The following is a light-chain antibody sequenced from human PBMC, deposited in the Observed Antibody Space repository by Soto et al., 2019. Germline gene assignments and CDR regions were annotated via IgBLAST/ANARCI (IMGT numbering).Light chain of an antibody. CDR3: QSYDSSRSGVV. V-gene: IGLV1-40*01. CDR2: GNS. Sequence: QSVLTQPPSVSGAPGQRVTISCTGSSSNIGAGYDVHWYQQLPGTAPKLLIYGNSNRPSGVPDRFSGSKSGTSASLAITGLQAEDEADYYCQSYDSSRSGVVFGGGTTLPVL. CDR1: SSNIGAGYD. J-gene: IGLJ2*01.